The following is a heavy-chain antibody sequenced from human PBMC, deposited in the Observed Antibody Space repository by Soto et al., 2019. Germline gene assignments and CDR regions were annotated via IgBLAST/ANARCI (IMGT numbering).Heavy chain of an antibody. J-gene: IGHJ3*02. V-gene: IGHV1-3*01. Sequence: QVQLVQSGAEVKKPGASVKVSCKASGYTFTSYAMHWVRQAPGQRLEWMGWINAGNGNTKYSQKFQGRVTITRDTSASTAYMELSSLRSEDTAVYYCARGGEATVSAFDIWGQGTMVTVSS. D-gene: IGHD4-17*01. CDR1: GYTFTSYA. CDR2: INAGNGNT. CDR3: ARGGEATVSAFDI.